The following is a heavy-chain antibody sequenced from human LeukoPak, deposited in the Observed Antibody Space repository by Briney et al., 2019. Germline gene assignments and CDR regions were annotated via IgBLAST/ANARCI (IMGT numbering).Heavy chain of an antibody. V-gene: IGHV4-61*01. CDR2: IYYSGST. CDR1: GGSISSGSYY. D-gene: IGHD6-19*01. Sequence: SETLSLTCTVSGGSISSGSYYWSWIRQPPGKGLEWIGYIYYSGSTNYNPSLKSRVTISVDTSKNQFSLKLSSVTAADTAVYYCARAQYSSGWIFTYWGQGTLVTVSS. J-gene: IGHJ4*02. CDR3: ARAQYSSGWIFTY.